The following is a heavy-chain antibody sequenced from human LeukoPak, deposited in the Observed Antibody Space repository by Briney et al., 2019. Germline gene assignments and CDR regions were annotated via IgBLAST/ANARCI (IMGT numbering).Heavy chain of an antibody. CDR2: ISGSGGST. D-gene: IGHD1-26*01. Sequence: GGSLRLSCAASGFTFSSYGMSWVRQAPGKGLEWVSAISGSGGSTYYADSVKGRFTISRDNSKNTLYLQMNSLRAEDTAVYYCAKDRVGAQSFDYWGQGTLVTVSS. CDR1: GFTFSSYG. V-gene: IGHV3-23*01. J-gene: IGHJ4*02. CDR3: AKDRVGAQSFDY.